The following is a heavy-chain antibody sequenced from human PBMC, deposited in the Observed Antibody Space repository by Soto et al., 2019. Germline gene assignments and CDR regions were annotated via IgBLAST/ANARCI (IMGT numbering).Heavy chain of an antibody. V-gene: IGHV1-18*01. CDR1: GYTFTTYD. D-gene: IGHD2-15*01. J-gene: IGHJ6*02. CDR2: ISAYNGNT. CDR3: SRLVGYYYHMYV. Sequence: QVQLVQSGGEVKKPGASVKVSCKASGYTFTTYDLSWVRQAPGQGLEWMGWISAYNGNTNYAQNLQGRVTMTTDTYNSTAYMELRSLRSDDTVVYYGSRLVGYYYHMYVWGQWTTVTVYS.